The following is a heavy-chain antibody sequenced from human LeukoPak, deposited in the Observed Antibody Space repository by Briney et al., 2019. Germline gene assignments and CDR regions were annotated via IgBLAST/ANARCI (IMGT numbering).Heavy chain of an antibody. Sequence: GASVKVSCKASGGTFSSYAISWVRQAPGQGLEWMGGIIPILGTANYAQKFQGRVTITTDESTSTAYMELSSLRSEDTAVYYCARDTLNYDLAQYYMDVWGKGTTVTVSS. J-gene: IGHJ6*03. CDR1: GGTFSSYA. D-gene: IGHD3-3*01. CDR3: ARDTLNYDLAQYYMDV. V-gene: IGHV1-69*05. CDR2: IIPILGTA.